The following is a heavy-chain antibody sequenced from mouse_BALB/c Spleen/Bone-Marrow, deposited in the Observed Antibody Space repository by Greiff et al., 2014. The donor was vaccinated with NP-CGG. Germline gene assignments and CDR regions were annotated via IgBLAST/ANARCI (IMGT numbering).Heavy chain of an antibody. D-gene: IGHD4-1*01. CDR1: GFNIKDTY. CDR2: IDPANGNT. Sequence: EVKLQESGAELVKPGASVKLSCTASGFNIKDTYMHWVKQRPEQGLEWIGRIDPANGNTKYDPKFQGKATITADTSSNTAYLQLSSLTSEDTAVYYCARWEYYAMDYWGQGTSVTFSS. V-gene: IGHV14-3*02. J-gene: IGHJ4*01. CDR3: ARWEYYAMDY.